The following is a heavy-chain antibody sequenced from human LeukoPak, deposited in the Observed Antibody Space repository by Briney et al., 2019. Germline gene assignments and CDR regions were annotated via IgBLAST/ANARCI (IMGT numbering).Heavy chain of an antibody. CDR1: GGSISSHY. CDR3: ARGAGAGTYREYYYYYMDV. CDR2: IYYSGST. J-gene: IGHJ6*03. V-gene: IGHV4-59*11. Sequence: PSETLSLTCTVSGGSISSHYWSWIQQPPGKGLEWIGYIYYSGSTNYNPSLKSRVTISVDTSKNQFSLKLSSVTAADTAVYYCARGAGAGTYREYYYYYMDVWGKGTTVTVSS. D-gene: IGHD6-13*01.